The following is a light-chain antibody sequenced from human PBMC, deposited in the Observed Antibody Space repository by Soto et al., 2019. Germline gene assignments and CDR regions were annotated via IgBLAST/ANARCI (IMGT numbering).Light chain of an antibody. V-gene: IGLV2-14*01. CDR1: SSDVGGYNY. Sequence: QSALTQPASVSGSPGQSITISCTGTSSDVGGYNYVSWYQQHPGKAPKLMIYAVSNRPSGVSNRFSGSKSGNTASLTISGIQADDEADYYCSSYTRSSTVVFGGGTKVTVL. CDR3: SSYTRSSTVV. CDR2: AVS. J-gene: IGLJ2*01.